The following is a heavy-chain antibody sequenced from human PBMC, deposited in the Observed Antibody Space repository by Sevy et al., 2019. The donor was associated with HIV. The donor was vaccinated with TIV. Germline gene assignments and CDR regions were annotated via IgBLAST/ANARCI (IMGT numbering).Heavy chain of an antibody. CDR3: ARDLSLGYCTNGVCHPDY. D-gene: IGHD2-8*01. CDR2: ISYDGSNK. Sequence: GGSLRLSCAASGFTFSRYAMHWVRQAPGKGLEWVAVISYDGSNKYYADSVKGRLTISRDNSKNTLYLQMNSLRAEDTAVYYCARDLSLGYCTNGVCHPDYWGQGTLVTVSS. V-gene: IGHV3-30-3*01. J-gene: IGHJ4*02. CDR1: GFTFSRYA.